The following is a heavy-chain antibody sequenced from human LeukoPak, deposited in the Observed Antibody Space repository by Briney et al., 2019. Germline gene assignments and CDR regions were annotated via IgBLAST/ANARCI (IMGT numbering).Heavy chain of an antibody. Sequence: PGGSLRLSCAASGFTFSSYEMNWVRQAPGKGLEWVSSIHPNGVNTHYEDSVKGRFTISRDNSKNTLFLQMNNLRVEDTATYYCAKALYDSPLAGDPWGQGTLVTVSS. CDR3: AKALYDSPLAGDP. CDR2: IHPNGVNT. V-gene: IGHV3-23*01. CDR1: GFTFSSYE. J-gene: IGHJ5*02. D-gene: IGHD3-22*01.